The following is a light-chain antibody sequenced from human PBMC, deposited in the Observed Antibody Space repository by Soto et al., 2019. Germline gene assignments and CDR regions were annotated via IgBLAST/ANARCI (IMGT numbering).Light chain of an antibody. CDR2: GAS. Sequence: EIVLTQSPGTLSLCPGERATLSCRASQSVSSSYLAWYQQKPGQAPRLLIYGASSRATGIPDRFSGSGSGTAFTLTISRLETEDFAVYYCQQFGSSPLFTFGPGTKVDVK. CDR1: QSVSSSY. CDR3: QQFGSSPLFT. V-gene: IGKV3-20*01. J-gene: IGKJ3*01.